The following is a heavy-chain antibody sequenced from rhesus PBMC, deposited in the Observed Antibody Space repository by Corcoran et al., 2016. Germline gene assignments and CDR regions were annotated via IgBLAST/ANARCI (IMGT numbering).Heavy chain of an antibody. D-gene: IGHD3-3*01. CDR2: IDGIIACT. CDR1: GGSISGYY. J-gene: IGHJ4*01. V-gene: IGHV4-81*01. CDR3: ARGHYNFWTGYYFDY. Sequence: QLQLQESGPGLVKPSETLSLTCAVSGGSISGYYWSWIRQPPGKGLEYIGNIDGIIACTNYNPSLKSRVSIAKDTSKNQFSLKLSSVTAADTTVYYCARGHYNFWTGYYFDYWGQGVLVTVSS.